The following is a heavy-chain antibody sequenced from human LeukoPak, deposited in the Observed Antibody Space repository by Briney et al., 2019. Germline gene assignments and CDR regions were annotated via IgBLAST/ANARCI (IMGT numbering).Heavy chain of an antibody. Sequence: GGSLRLSCAASGFTFRDYYMSWIRQAPGKGLEWISYITSSGSTIDYADSVKGRFTISRDNAKNTLYLQMNSLRAEDTAVYYCAKDEGYDSSGYYSDYWGQGTLVTVSS. V-gene: IGHV3-11*01. CDR2: ITSSGSTI. CDR1: GFTFRDYY. CDR3: AKDEGYDSSGYYSDY. J-gene: IGHJ4*02. D-gene: IGHD3-22*01.